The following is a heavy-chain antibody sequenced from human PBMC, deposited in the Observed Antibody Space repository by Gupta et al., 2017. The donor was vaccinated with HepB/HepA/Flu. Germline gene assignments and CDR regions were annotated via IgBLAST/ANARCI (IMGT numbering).Heavy chain of an antibody. CDR3: ASGYCSGGSCDFRDYYMDV. Sequence: QVQLVQSGAEVKKPGSSVKVSCKASGGTFSSYAISWVRQAPGQGLEWMGGIIPIFGTANYAQKFQGRVTITADKSTSTAYMELSSLRSEDTAVYYGASGYCSGGSCDFRDYYMDVGCKGTTVTVSS. J-gene: IGHJ6*03. CDR2: IIPIFGTA. D-gene: IGHD2-15*01. V-gene: IGHV1-69*06. CDR1: GGTFSSYA.